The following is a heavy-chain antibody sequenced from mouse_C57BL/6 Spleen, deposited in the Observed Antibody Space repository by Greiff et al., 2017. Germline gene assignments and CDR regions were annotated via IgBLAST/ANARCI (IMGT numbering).Heavy chain of an antibody. D-gene: IGHD4-1*01. J-gene: IGHJ3*01. CDR1: GYTFTDYE. V-gene: IGHV1-15*01. CDR2: IDPETGGT. Sequence: VHLVESGAELVRPGASVTLSCKASGYTFTDYEMHWVKQTPVHGLEWIGAIDPETGGTAYNQKFKGKAILTADKSSSTAYMELRSLTSEDSAVYYCTRGTGTIAYWGQGTLVTVSA. CDR3: TRGTGTIAY.